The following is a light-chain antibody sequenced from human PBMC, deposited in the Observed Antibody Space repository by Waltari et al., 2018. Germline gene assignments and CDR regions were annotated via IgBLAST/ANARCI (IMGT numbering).Light chain of an antibody. CDR3: TLYMCSGISV. CDR2: STN. Sequence: TVVTQEPSLSVSPGGTVTLTCGLSSGSVSTSNYPSWYQQTPGQAPRMLIYSTNTRPSGVPDRFSGSILGNKAALTITGAQADDESDYYCTLYMCSGISVFGSGTKLTVL. CDR1: SGSVSTSNY. V-gene: IGLV8-61*01. J-gene: IGLJ6*01.